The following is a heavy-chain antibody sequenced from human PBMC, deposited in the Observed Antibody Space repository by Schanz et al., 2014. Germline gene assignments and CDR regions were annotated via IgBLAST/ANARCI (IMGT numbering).Heavy chain of an antibody. V-gene: IGHV4-34*01. CDR2: INYSGSA. Sequence: VQLQQWGAGRLRPAETLSLTCAVYGGSVSGYFWTWIRQSPRKGLEWIGEINYSGSAHYNPSLRSRHAITMYASKSQLTLEMKSASAADTAVYYCARGGLYCSGGGCHYPYNYYGMDVWGQGTTVTVSS. CDR3: ARGGLYCSGGGCHYPYNYYGMDV. CDR1: GGSVSGYF. J-gene: IGHJ6*02. D-gene: IGHD2-15*01.